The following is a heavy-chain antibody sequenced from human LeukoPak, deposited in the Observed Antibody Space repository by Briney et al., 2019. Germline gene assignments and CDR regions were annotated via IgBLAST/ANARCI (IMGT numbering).Heavy chain of an antibody. CDR2: IIPLSGTA. V-gene: IGHV1-69*05. CDR3: ASRTADYGSGSHYGY. D-gene: IGHD3-10*01. CDR1: GGTFNNYT. Sequence: SVKVSCKASGGTFNNYTISWVRQAPEQGLEWMGGIIPLSGTADYAQKFQGRVTITTDESTSTDYMELSNLRSDDTAVYYCASRTADYGSGSHYGYWGQGTLVTVSS. J-gene: IGHJ4*02.